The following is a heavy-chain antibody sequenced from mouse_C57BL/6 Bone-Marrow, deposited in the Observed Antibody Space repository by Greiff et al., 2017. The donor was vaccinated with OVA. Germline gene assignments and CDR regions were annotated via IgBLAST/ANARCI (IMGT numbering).Heavy chain of an antibody. CDR3: ARVGGGDFDV. D-gene: IGHD1-1*02. J-gene: IGHJ1*03. CDR1: GFTFSDFY. V-gene: IGHV7-1*01. CDR2: SRNKANDYTT. Sequence: EVKLVESGGGLVQSGRSLRLSCATSGFTFSDFYMEWVRQAPGKGLEWIAASRNKANDYTTEYSASVKGRFIVSRDTSQSILYLQMNALRAEDTAIYYCARVGGGDFDVWGTGTTVTVSS.